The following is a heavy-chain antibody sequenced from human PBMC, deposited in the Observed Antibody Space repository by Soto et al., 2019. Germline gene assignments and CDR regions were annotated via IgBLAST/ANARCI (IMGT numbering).Heavy chain of an antibody. CDR1: GGTFSSYA. CDR3: ATPGGDYYDSSGYYYLFDY. D-gene: IGHD3-22*01. Sequence: SVKVSCKASGGTFSSYAISWVRQAPGQGLEWMGGIIPIFGTANYAQKFQGRVTITADKSTSTAYMELSSLRPEDTAVYYCATPGGDYYDSSGYYYLFDYWGQGTLVTVSS. J-gene: IGHJ4*02. V-gene: IGHV1-69*06. CDR2: IIPIFGTA.